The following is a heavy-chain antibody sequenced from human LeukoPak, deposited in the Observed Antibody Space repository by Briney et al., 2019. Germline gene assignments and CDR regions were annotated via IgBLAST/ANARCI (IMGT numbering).Heavy chain of an antibody. CDR1: GGSISSHY. CDR2: IYYSGTT. J-gene: IGHJ3*02. D-gene: IGHD3-10*01. CDR3: ARDRHYYGSGRTTLGAFDI. Sequence: PSETLSLTCTVSGGSISSHYWSWIRQPPGKGLEWIGYIYYSGTTNYNPSLKSRVTISVDTSKNQFSLKLSSVTAADTAVYYCARDRHYYGSGRTTLGAFDIWGQGTMVTVSS. V-gene: IGHV4-59*11.